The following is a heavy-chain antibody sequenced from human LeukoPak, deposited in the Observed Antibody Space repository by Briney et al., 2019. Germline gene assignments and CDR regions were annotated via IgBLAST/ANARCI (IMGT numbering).Heavy chain of an antibody. J-gene: IGHJ4*02. CDR2: ISGSGGST. CDR3: AKSSRGSLDY. V-gene: IGHV3-23*01. CDR1: GFTFSSYG. D-gene: IGHD2-15*01. Sequence: GGSLRLSCAASGFTFSSYGMSWVRQAPGKGLEWVSAISGSGGSTYYADSVKGRFTISRDNSRNTLYLQMSSLRAEDTAIYYCAKSSRGSLDYWGQGTLVTVSS.